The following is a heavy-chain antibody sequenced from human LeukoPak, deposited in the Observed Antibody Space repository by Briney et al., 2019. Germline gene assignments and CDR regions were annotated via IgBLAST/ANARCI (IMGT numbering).Heavy chain of an antibody. V-gene: IGHV1-2*02. J-gene: IGHJ4*02. CDR2: INPNSGGT. Sequence: AASVKVSCKASGYTFTGYYIHWVRQAPGQGLEWMGWINPNSGGTNYAQKFQGRVTMTRDTSISTAYMELSRLRSDDTAVYYCARVAVRGVHALDYWGQGTLVTVSS. CDR3: ARVAVRGVHALDY. CDR1: GYTFTGYY. D-gene: IGHD3-10*01.